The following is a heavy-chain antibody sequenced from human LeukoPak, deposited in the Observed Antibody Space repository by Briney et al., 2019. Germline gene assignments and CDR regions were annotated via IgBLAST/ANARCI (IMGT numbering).Heavy chain of an antibody. CDR3: ARDYSSSWYMDY. V-gene: IGHV3-21*01. J-gene: IGHJ4*02. D-gene: IGHD6-13*01. Sequence: GGSLRLSCAASGFTFSSYSMNWVRQAPGKGLEWVSSISSSSSYIYYADSVKGRFTISRDNAKNSLYLQMNSLRAEDTAVYYCARDYSSSWYMDYWGQGALVTVSS. CDR2: ISSSSSYI. CDR1: GFTFSSYS.